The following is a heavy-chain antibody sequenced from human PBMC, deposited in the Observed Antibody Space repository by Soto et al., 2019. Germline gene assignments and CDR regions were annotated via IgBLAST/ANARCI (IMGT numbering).Heavy chain of an antibody. CDR1: GFTFSSYW. CDR2: INSDGSST. Sequence: EVQLVESGGGLVQPGGSLRLSCAASGFTFSSYWMHWVRQAPGKGLEWVPGINSDGSSTSYADSVKGRFNISRDNAKNTLYLQMNSLRAEDTAVYYCARGIAVAGKGSRYYFDYWGQGTLVTVSS. J-gene: IGHJ4*02. CDR3: ARGIAVAGKGSRYYFDY. V-gene: IGHV3-74*01. D-gene: IGHD6-19*01.